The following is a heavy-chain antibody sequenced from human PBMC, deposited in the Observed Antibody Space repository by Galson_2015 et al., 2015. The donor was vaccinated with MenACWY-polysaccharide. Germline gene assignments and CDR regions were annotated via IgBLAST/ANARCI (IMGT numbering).Heavy chain of an antibody. V-gene: IGHV4-34*01. CDR3: ACYDFWSGYYKDV. CDR2: INHSGST. J-gene: IGHJ6*04. D-gene: IGHD3-3*01. Sequence: ATLSLACAVYGGSFSGYYWSWLRRPPGKGLEWIGEINHSGSTNYNPSLKSRVTISVDTSKNQFSLKLSSVTAADTAVYYCACYDFWSGYYKDVWGKGTTVTVSS. CDR1: GGSFSGYY.